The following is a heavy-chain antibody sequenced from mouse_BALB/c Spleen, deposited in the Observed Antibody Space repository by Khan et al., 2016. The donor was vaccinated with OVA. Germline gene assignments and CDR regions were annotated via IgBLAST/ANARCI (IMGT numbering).Heavy chain of an antibody. CDR3: TRVGYSSFAY. V-gene: IGHV1-5*01. J-gene: IGHJ3*01. CDR2: IFPGNSDT. Sequence: EVQLQQSGTVLARPGASVKMSCKASGYIFTSYLIHWVKQRPGQGLEWIGDIFPGNSDTTYNQKFKDKAKLIAGTSASTAYMELSSLTNEDSAVYDCTRVGYSSFAYWGQGTLVTVSA. D-gene: IGHD1-3*01. CDR1: GYIFTSYL.